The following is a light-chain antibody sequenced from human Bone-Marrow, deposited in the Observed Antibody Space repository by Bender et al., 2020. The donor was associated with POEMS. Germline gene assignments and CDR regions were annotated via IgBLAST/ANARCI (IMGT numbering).Light chain of an antibody. CDR1: SSNIKTNH. J-gene: IGLJ1*01. Sequence: QSVLTQPPSASGTPGQRVTISCSGSSSNIKTNHVLWYRQLPGTAPKLLIYRNDQRPSGVPDRFSGSKSGTSASLAISGLLSDDESDYYCAAWDDSLSGYVFGTGTKVTVL. CDR3: AAWDDSLSGYV. V-gene: IGLV1-47*01. CDR2: RND.